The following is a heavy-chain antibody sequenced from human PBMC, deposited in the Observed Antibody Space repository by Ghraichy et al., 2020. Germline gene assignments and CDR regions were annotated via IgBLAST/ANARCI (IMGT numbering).Heavy chain of an antibody. CDR1: GYTFSNYP. V-gene: IGHV7-4-1*02. Sequence: ASVKVSCKASGYTFSNYPMNWVRQDPGQGLEWMGWNNTKTGKPTYAQGFTGRFDFSLDTSVTTAYLQITSLKAEDTAVYYCARTGGSGSSVVITMVPEAFDIWSQGTMVTVSS. J-gene: IGHJ3*02. CDR2: NNTKTGKP. D-gene: IGHD3-10*01. CDR3: ARTGGSGSSVVITMVPEAFDI.